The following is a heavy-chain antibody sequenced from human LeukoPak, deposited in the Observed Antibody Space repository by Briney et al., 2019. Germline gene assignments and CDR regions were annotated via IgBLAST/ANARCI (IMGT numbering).Heavy chain of an antibody. CDR3: ARALGIDDY. Sequence: GGSLRLSCAASGFTFSSYAMHWVRQAPGKGLEWVAIISYDGSNKYYADSVKGRFTISRDNSKNTLYLQINSLRAEDMAVYYCARALGIDDYWGQGTLVTVSS. D-gene: IGHD3-10*01. J-gene: IGHJ4*02. CDR1: GFTFSSYA. V-gene: IGHV3-30*04. CDR2: ISYDGSNK.